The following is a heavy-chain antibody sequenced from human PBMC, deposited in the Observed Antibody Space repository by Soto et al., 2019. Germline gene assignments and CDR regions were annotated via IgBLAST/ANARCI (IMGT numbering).Heavy chain of an antibody. V-gene: IGHV3-15*01. CDR3: TAVFCGYCYSTY. CDR1: ELTLSNAC. J-gene: IGHJ4*02. D-gene: IGHD2-21*02. Sequence: EVQLVESGGGLVKPGGSLRLSCVASELTLSNACMSWVRQAPGKGLEWVGRLKSKTDGGAADYGAPVKGRFTLSRDDSRNTVYRQINSRMTEDTVVSDCTAVFCGYCYSTYWGQGTLVTVSS. CDR2: LKSKTDGGAA.